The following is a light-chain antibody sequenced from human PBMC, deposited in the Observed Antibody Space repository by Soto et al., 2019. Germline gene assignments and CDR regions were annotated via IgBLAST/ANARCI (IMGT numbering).Light chain of an antibody. CDR2: EVS. CDR3: SSYTSRSPVV. V-gene: IGLV2-14*01. Sequence: QSVLTQPASVSGSPGQPITISCTGTSSDGGGYNYVSWYQQHPGKAPKLMIYEVSNRPAGVSNRFSGSKSGTTPSLTISVLPAEDEAAYSCSSYTSRSPVVFGTGTKVTVL. CDR1: SSDGGGYNY. J-gene: IGLJ1*01.